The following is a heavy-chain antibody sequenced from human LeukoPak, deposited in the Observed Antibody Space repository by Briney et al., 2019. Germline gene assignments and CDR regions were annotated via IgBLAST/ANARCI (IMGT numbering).Heavy chain of an antibody. Sequence: SETLSLTCTVSGGSISNYYWNWIRQPPGKGLEWIGSIYHSGSTYYNPSLKSRVTISVDTSKNQFSLKLSSVTAADTAVFYCARVRGYSYGSDAFDIWGQGTMVTVSS. J-gene: IGHJ3*02. CDR3: ARVRGYSYGSDAFDI. CDR2: IYHSGST. V-gene: IGHV4-59*01. D-gene: IGHD5-18*01. CDR1: GGSISNYY.